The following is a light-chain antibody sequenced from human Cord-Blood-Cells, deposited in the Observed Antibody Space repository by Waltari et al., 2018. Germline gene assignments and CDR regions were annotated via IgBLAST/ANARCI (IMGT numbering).Light chain of an antibody. CDR2: DVS. CDR3: CSYAGSYTVV. CDR1: SSDVGGYNY. J-gene: IGLJ2*01. V-gene: IGLV2-11*01. Sequence: QSALTQPRSVSGSPGQSVTISRTGPSSDVGGYNYVSWYQQHPGKAPKLIIYDVSKRPSGVPDSFSGSKLGNTASLTISGLQAEDEADYYCCSYAGSYTVVFGGGTKLTVL.